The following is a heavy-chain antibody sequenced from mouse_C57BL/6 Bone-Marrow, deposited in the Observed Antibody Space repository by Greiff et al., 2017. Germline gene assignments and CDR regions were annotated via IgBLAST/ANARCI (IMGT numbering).Heavy chain of an antibody. CDR3: ARDYDYEFDY. V-gene: IGHV1-50*01. D-gene: IGHD2-4*01. CDR2: IDPSDSYT. J-gene: IGHJ2*01. Sequence: VQLQQPGAELVKPGASVKLSCKASGYTFTSYWMQWVKQRPGQGLEWIGEIDPSDSYTNYNKKFKGKATLTVDTSSSTAYMQLSSLTSEDSAVYYCARDYDYEFDYWGQGTTLTVSS. CDR1: GYTFTSYW.